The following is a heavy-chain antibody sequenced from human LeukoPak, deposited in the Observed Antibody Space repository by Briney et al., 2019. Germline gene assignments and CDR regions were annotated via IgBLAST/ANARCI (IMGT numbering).Heavy chain of an antibody. Sequence: ASVKVSCKASGYTFTGYYMHWVRQAPGQGLEWMGWINPNSGGTNYAQKFQGRVTMTRDTSISTAYMELSRLRSDDTAVYYCARERGTLAVAGDAFDIWGQGTMVTVSS. D-gene: IGHD6-19*01. V-gene: IGHV1-2*02. CDR2: INPNSGGT. CDR3: ARERGTLAVAGDAFDI. CDR1: GYTFTGYY. J-gene: IGHJ3*02.